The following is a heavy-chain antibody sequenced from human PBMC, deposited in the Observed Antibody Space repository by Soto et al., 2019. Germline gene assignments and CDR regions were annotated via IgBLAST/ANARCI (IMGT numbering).Heavy chain of an antibody. CDR3: ARGPLKYSSGWYFH. D-gene: IGHD6-19*01. J-gene: IGHJ4*02. CDR2: INHSGST. CDR1: GGSFSGYY. Sequence: SETLSLTCAVYGGSFSGYYWSWIRQPPGKGLEWIGEINHSGSTNYNPSLKSRVTISVDTSKNQFSLKLSSVTAADTAVYYCARGPLKYSSGWYFHGGQGTLVTVSS. V-gene: IGHV4-34*01.